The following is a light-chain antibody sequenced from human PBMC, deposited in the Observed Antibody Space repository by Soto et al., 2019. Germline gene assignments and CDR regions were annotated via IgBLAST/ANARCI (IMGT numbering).Light chain of an antibody. CDR2: DAS. CDR1: QSISRY. CDR3: QQSYNTRALT. V-gene: IGKV1-39*01. J-gene: IGKJ4*01. Sequence: DIQMTQSPSSLSASVGDRVTITCRASQSISRYLNWYQQKPGKAPNLLIYDASSLQSGVSSRFSGSGSGTDFTLTISSLQREDFATYYCQQSYNTRALTFGGGTKVDIK.